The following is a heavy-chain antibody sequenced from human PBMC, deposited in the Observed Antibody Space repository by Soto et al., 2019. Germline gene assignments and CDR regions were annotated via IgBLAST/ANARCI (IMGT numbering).Heavy chain of an antibody. CDR1: GFTFSTYA. CDR3: AKDSAKLITLKRSFDY. Sequence: GGSLRLSCAASGFTFSTYAMNWVRQAPGRGLEWVSGISDSGASTYYADSVKGRFTISRDNSRTTLYLQMNSLRAEDTAVYYCAKDSAKLITLKRSFDYWGQGTLVTVSS. CDR2: ISDSGAST. V-gene: IGHV3-23*01. D-gene: IGHD5-18*01. J-gene: IGHJ4*02.